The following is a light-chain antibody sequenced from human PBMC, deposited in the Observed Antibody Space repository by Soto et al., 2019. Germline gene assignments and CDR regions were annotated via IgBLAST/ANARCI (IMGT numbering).Light chain of an antibody. CDR2: DAS. Sequence: DIQMTQSPSTLSASVGDRVTITCRASQSISSWLAWYQQKPGKAPKLLIYDASSLESGVPSRFSGSGSGTEFTLTINNLQPEDFASYFCLQVYSFPRTFGLVTKVAIK. CDR1: QSISSW. CDR3: LQVYSFPRT. J-gene: IGKJ1*01. V-gene: IGKV1-5*01.